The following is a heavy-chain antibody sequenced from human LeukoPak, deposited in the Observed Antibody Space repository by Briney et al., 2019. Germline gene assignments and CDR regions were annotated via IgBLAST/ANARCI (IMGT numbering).Heavy chain of an antibody. CDR2: IYYSGST. J-gene: IGHJ5*02. V-gene: IGHV4-39*07. Sequence: SGTLSLTCAVSGGSISSSSYYWGWIRQPPGKGLEWIGSIYYSGSTYYNPSLKSRVTISVDRSKNRFSLKLSSVTAADTAVYYCARGVVVVVAATLHWFDPWGQGTLVTVSS. D-gene: IGHD2-15*01. CDR3: ARGVVVVVAATLHWFDP. CDR1: GGSISSSSYY.